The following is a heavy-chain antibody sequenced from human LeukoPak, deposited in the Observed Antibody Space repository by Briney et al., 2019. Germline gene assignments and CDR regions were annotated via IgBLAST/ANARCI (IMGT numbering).Heavy chain of an antibody. V-gene: IGHV3-33*01. CDR2: IWHDGSIK. CDR3: ARAVGPFDF. Sequence: PGGSLRLSCAASGFTFSSYGMHLVRQAPGKGLEWVAVIWHDGSIKYYADSVKGRFTIYRDNSKNTLYLQMNSLGDEATAVYYCARAVGPFDFWGPGRIVIVCS. CDR1: GFTFSSYG. J-gene: IGHJ3*01.